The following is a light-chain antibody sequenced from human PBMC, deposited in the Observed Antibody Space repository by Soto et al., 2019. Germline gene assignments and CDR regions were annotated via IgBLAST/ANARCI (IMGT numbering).Light chain of an antibody. CDR3: QVWDSSSDHVV. CDR1: NIGSKS. J-gene: IGLJ2*01. Sequence: SYELTQAPSVSVAPGKTARITCGGTNIGSKSVHWYQQKPGQAPVLVISYDSDRPSGIPERFSGSNSGNTPTLTISRVEAGDEADYYCQVWDSSSDHVVFGGGTKVTVL. CDR2: YDS. V-gene: IGLV3-21*04.